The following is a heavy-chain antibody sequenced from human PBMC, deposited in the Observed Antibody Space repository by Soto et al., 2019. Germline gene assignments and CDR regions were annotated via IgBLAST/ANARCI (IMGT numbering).Heavy chain of an antibody. D-gene: IGHD3-10*01. CDR2: ISAYNGNT. CDR1: GYTFTSYG. V-gene: IGHV1-18*01. Sequence: QVQLVQSGAEVKKPGASVKVSCKASGYTFTSYGISWVRQAPGQGLEWMGWISAYNGNTNYAQKLQGRVTMTTDTSTSTAYLERRSLRSDVTSVYFCARAITMVRGVIYYNMAVWGKGTTVTV. J-gene: IGHJ6*03. CDR3: ARAITMVRGVIYYNMAV.